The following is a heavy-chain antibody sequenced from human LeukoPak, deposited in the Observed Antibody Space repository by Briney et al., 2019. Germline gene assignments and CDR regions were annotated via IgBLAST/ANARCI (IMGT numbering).Heavy chain of an antibody. CDR2: IRYDETRE. CDR1: GFTFSAYG. V-gene: IGHV3-30*02. J-gene: IGHJ6*03. D-gene: IGHD6-13*01. CDR3: ARPAVAAGYHYTYCMDV. Sequence: GGSLRLSCVASGFTFSAYGMHWLRPAPGKGLDWVAFIRYDETREFYGDSVKGRFTVSRDNSKNTVYLQMNSLRSEDTGVYYCARPAVAAGYHYTYCMDVWGGGTTVTVSS.